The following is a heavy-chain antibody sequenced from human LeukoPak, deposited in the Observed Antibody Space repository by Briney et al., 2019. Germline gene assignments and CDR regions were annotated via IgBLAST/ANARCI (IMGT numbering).Heavy chain of an antibody. CDR1: GGSISSYY. CDR3: ARGRPITMIVVDDGSEGDY. V-gene: IGHV4-59*12. D-gene: IGHD3-22*01. Sequence: PSETLSLTCTVSGGSISSYYWSWIRQPPGKGLEWIGYIYYSGSTNYNPSLKSRVTISVDTSKNRFSLKLSSVTAADTAVYYCARGRPITMIVVDDGSEGDYWGQGTLVTVSS. J-gene: IGHJ4*02. CDR2: IYYSGST.